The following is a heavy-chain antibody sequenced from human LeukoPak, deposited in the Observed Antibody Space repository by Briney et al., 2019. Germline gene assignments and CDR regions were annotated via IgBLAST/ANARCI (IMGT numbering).Heavy chain of an antibody. CDR3: AKDIGAVVTASPDLAFDI. V-gene: IGHV3-53*05. CDR1: GFIVSGTY. CDR2: IYSGGDT. Sequence: GGSLRLACAASGFIVSGTYMTWVRQAPGKGLECVSVIYSGGDTYYTDSVKGRFTISRDSAKNSLYLQMNSLRVEDTALYYCAKDIGAVVTASPDLAFDIWGQGTMVTVSS. D-gene: IGHD2-21*02. J-gene: IGHJ3*02.